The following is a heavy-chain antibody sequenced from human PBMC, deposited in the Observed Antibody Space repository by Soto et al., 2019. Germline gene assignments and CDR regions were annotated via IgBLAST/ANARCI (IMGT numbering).Heavy chain of an antibody. V-gene: IGHV3-66*01. CDR1: GFTVSSNY. D-gene: IGHD3-10*01. J-gene: IGHJ4*02. CDR2: IYSGGST. CDR3: ARAQITMVRGGRNYYFDY. Sequence: HPGGSLRLSCAASGFTVSSNYMSWVRQAPGKVLEWVSVIYSGGSTYCADSVKGGFTISRDNSKNTLYLQMNSLRAEDTAVYYCARAQITMVRGGRNYYFDYWGQGT.